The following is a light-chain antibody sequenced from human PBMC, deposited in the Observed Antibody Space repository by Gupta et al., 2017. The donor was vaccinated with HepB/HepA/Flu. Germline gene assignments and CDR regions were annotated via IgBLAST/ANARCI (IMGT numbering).Light chain of an antibody. CDR3: SGWDDSVSGQWV. J-gene: IGLJ3*02. CDR2: RTD. CDR1: TLDIGKNY. V-gene: IGLV1-47*01. Sequence: QSVLTQPPSASGTPGQRVTISCSGGTLDIGKNYVYWYQQLPGAAPKLLIYRTDQRPSGVPDRFSGSKSGTSASLAISGLRSEDDAVYYCSGWDDSVSGQWVFGGGTKLTVL.